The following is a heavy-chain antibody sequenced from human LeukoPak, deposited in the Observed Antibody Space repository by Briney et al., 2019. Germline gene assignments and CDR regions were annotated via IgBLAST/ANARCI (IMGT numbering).Heavy chain of an antibody. CDR3: ARDPNGDYVGTFDM. V-gene: IGHV3-23*01. CDR1: GFRFSSFG. J-gene: IGHJ3*02. D-gene: IGHD4-17*01. CDR2: ISGNGGRT. Sequence: PGGSLRLSCAASGFRFSSFGMSWVRQAPGKGPEWVSFISGNGGRTDYAESVKGRFTISRDNSKNTVYLQMNSLRDEDTAAYYCARDPNGDYVGTFDMWGRGTMVTVSS.